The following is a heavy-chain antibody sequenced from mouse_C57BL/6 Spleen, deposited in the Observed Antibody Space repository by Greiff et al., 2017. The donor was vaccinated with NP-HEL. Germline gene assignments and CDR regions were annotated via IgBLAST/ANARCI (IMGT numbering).Heavy chain of an antibody. CDR3: ARGGDYGNCGNWYFDV. CDR2: INPNNGGT. Sequence: EVQLQQSGPELVKPGASVKIPCKASGYTFTDYNMDWVKQSHGKSLEWIGDINPNNGGTIYNQKFKGKATLTVDKSSSTAYMELRRLTSEDTAVYYCARGGDYGNCGNWYFDVWGTGTTVTVSS. V-gene: IGHV1-18*01. CDR1: GYTFTDYN. D-gene: IGHD2-1*01. J-gene: IGHJ1*03.